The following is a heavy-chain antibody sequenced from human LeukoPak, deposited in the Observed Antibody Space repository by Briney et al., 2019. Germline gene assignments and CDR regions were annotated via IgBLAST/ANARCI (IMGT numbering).Heavy chain of an antibody. J-gene: IGHJ4*02. CDR2: IYPGDSDT. V-gene: IGHV5-51*01. CDR1: GYIFTTSW. D-gene: IGHD1-7*01. Sequence: GESLKISCKGSGYIFTTSWIGWVRRMPGKGLEWMGMIYPGDSDTKYSPSFQGQVTISADKPISTAYLQWSSLKASDTAMYYCAKLVGNYYFDYWGQGTLVTVSS. CDR3: AKLVGNYYFDY.